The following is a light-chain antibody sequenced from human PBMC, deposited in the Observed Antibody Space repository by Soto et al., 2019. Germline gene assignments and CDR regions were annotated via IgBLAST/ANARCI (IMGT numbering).Light chain of an antibody. CDR2: GAS. J-gene: IGKJ2*01. CDR1: HSVSSIY. V-gene: IGKV3-20*01. Sequence: EIVLTQSPGTLSLSPGERATLSCRAIHSVSSIYLAWYQQKPGQAPRLLIYGASSRATGIPDSFSGSGSGKDFTLTISRLEPEYFAVYYCQQYGSSPPYTFGQGTKVEIK. CDR3: QQYGSSPPYT.